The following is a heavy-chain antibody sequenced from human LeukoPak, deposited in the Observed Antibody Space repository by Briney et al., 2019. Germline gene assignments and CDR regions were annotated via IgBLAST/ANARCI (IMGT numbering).Heavy chain of an antibody. CDR1: GGTFNSFA. J-gene: IGHJ1*01. V-gene: IGHV1-69*04. Sequence: ASVKVSCKASGGTFNSFAISWVRQAPGQGLEWVGRIIPLLVTPDYAQKFQGRVTITSGKYTGTAYIGLSSLRSEDTAMYYCARMKYFDSTGYSHAEYFQHWGQGTLVIVSS. D-gene: IGHD3-22*01. CDR3: ARMKYFDSTGYSHAEYFQH. CDR2: IIPLLVTP.